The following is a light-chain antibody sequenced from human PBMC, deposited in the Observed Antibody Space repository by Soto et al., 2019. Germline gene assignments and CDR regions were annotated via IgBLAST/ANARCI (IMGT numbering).Light chain of an antibody. CDR1: QSVSSY. Sequence: EIVLTQSPATLSLSPGERDTLSCRASQSVSSYLAWYQQKPGQAPRLLIYDASNRATGIPARFSGSGSGTDFTLTISSLEPEDFAVYYCQQRSNWPYVTFGQGTRLEIK. J-gene: IGKJ5*01. V-gene: IGKV3-11*01. CDR2: DAS. CDR3: QQRSNWPYVT.